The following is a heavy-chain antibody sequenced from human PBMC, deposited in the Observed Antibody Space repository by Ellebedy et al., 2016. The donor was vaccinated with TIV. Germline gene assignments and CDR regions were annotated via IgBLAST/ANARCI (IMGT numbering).Heavy chain of an antibody. Sequence: AASVKVSCKASGYTFTGYYMHWVRQAPGQGLEWMGWINPNSGGTNYAQKFQGRVTMTRATSITTVYMELSRLRSDDTAVYYCARTAYYGMDVWGQGTTVTVSS. CDR1: GYTFTGYY. J-gene: IGHJ6*02. V-gene: IGHV1-2*02. CDR3: ARTAYYGMDV. CDR2: INPNSGGT.